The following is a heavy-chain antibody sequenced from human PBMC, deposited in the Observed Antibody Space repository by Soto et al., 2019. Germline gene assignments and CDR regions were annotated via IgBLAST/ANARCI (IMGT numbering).Heavy chain of an antibody. D-gene: IGHD2-15*01. Sequence: SETLSLTCTVSGGSISSGGYYWSWIRQHPGKGLEWIGYIYYSGSTYYNPSLKSRGTISVDTSKNQFSLKLSPVTAADTAVYYCARRMTQEDSPTFDYWGQGTLVTV. CDR1: GGSISSGGYY. J-gene: IGHJ4*02. V-gene: IGHV4-31*03. CDR2: IYYSGST. CDR3: ARRMTQEDSPTFDY.